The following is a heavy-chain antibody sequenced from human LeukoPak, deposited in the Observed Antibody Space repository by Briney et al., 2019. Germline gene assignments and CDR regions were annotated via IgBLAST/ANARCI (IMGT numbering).Heavy chain of an antibody. J-gene: IGHJ4*02. D-gene: IGHD1-26*01. CDR1: GYTFTSYA. CDR2: ISAYNGNT. V-gene: IGHV1-18*01. Sequence: ASVKVSCKASGYTFTSYAMNWVRQAPGQGLEWMGWISAYNGNTNYAQKLQGRVTMTTDTSTSTAYMELRSLRSDDTAVYYCARNPSTWEYYFDYWGQGTLVTVSS. CDR3: ARNPSTWEYYFDY.